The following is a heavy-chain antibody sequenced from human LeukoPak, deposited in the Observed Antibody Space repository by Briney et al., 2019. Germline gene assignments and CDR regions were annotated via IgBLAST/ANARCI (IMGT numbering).Heavy chain of an antibody. CDR1: GFSVSSNY. J-gene: IGHJ4*02. CDR3: ALDTGYSSS. Sequence: GGSLRLSCAASGFSVSSNYMSWVRQAPGKGLEWVSVIYSGGSTYYEDSVKGRFTISRDNSKNTLYLQMNSLRGEDPAVYYCALDTGYSSSWGQGTLVTVSS. D-gene: IGHD6-13*01. CDR2: IYSGGST. V-gene: IGHV3-53*01.